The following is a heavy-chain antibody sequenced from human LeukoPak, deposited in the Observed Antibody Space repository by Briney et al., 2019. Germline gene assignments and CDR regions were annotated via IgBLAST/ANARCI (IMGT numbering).Heavy chain of an antibody. V-gene: IGHV3-30-3*01. CDR3: ARGSPPDY. CDR1: GFTFSSYA. CDR2: ISYDGSNK. J-gene: IGHJ4*02. Sequence: GRSLRLSCAASGFTFSSYAMHWVRQAPGKGLEWVAVISYDGSNKFYADSVKGRFTLSRDNSKNTLYLQMNSLRAEDTAVYYCARGSPPDYWGQGTLVTVSS.